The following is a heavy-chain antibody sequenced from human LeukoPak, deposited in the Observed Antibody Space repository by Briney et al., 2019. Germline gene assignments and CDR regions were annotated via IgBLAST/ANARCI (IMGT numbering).Heavy chain of an antibody. D-gene: IGHD1-1*01. CDR3: ARLLDSTGPFDY. Sequence: SETLSLTCTVSGGSISSYYWSWIRQPPGKGLEWIGYIYYSRSTNYNPSLKSRVTISVDTSKNQFSLKLSSVTAADTAVYYCARLLDSTGPFDYWGQGTLVTVSS. CDR1: GGSISSYY. V-gene: IGHV4-59*08. CDR2: IYYSRST. J-gene: IGHJ4*02.